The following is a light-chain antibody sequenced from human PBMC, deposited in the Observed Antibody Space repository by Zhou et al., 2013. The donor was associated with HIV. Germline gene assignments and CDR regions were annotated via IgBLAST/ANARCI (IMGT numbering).Light chain of an antibody. V-gene: IGKV1-17*01. CDR1: QGIGND. J-gene: IGKJ4*01. CDR2: SAS. CDR3: QQTKSFPLT. Sequence: DIQMTQSPSSLSASVGDRVTITCRASQGIGNDLGWYQQKPGKAPNLLIYSASSLQSGVPSRFSGTGSGTDFTLTISSLQPEDFATYYCQQTKSFPLTFGGGTKVEIK.